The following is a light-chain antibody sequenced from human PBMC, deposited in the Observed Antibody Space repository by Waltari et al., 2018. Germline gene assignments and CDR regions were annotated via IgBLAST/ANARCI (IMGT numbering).Light chain of an antibody. CDR1: SSDVGGYNY. CDR2: EVS. V-gene: IGLV2-14*01. J-gene: IGLJ2*01. CDR3: SSYTSSSTVV. Sequence: QSALTQPASVSGSPGQSITISCTGTSSDVGGYNYVSWYQQHQGKAPKLMIYEVSNRPSGVSNRFSGSKAGNTVSLTISGLQAEDEADYYCSSYTSSSTVVFGGGTKLTVL.